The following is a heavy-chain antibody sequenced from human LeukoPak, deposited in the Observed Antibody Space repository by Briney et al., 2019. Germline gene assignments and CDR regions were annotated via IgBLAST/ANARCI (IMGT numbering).Heavy chain of an antibody. D-gene: IGHD4-17*01. Sequence: SETLSLTCAVYGGSFSGYYWSWIRQPPGKGLEWIGEINHSGSTNYNPSLKSRVTISVDTSKNQFSLKLSSVTAADTAVYYCARGYGVIDYWGQGTQVIVSS. V-gene: IGHV4-34*01. CDR3: ARGYGVIDY. J-gene: IGHJ4*02. CDR2: INHSGST. CDR1: GGSFSGYY.